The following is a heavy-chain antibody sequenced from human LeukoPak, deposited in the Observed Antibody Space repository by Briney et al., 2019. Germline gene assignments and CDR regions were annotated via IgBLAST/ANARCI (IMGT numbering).Heavy chain of an antibody. J-gene: IGHJ4*02. V-gene: IGHV1-24*01. CDR1: GGTFSSYA. Sequence: GASVKVSRKASGGTFSSYAISWVRQAPGKGLEWMGGFDPEDGETIYAQKFQGRVTMTEDTSTDTAYMELSSLRSEDTAVYYCATDRGDYVWGSYPDLRVWGQGTLVTVSS. CDR3: ATDRGDYVWGSYPDLRV. D-gene: IGHD3-16*01. CDR2: FDPEDGET.